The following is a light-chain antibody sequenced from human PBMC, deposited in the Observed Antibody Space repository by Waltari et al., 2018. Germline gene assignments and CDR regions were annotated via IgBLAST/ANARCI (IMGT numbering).Light chain of an antibody. CDR2: DAS. J-gene: IGKJ4*01. CDR1: QSVSSY. CDR3: QQRSNWPLT. Sequence: EIVLTQSPATLSLSPGERATLSGRASQSVSSYLAWYQQKPGQAPRLLIYDASNRATGIPARFSGSGSGTDFTLTISSLETEDFAVYYCQQRSNWPLTFGGGTKVEIK. V-gene: IGKV3-11*01.